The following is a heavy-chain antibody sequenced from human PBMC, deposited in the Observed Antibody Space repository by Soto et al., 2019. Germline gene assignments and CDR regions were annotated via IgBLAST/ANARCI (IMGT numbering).Heavy chain of an antibody. V-gene: IGHV5-51*01. J-gene: IGHJ4*01. CDR1: GYSFISYW. D-gene: IGHD2-2*02. CDR3: PRLGGWGHCSNTRCYTFGY. CDR2: IYPGDSDT. Sequence: PGESLKISCKGSGYSFISYWIGWVRQMPGKGLEWMGIIYPGDSDTRYSPSFQGQVTISADKSISTAYLQWSSLKASDTAMYYCPRLGGWGHCSNTRCYTFGYWGQGPTVTVSS.